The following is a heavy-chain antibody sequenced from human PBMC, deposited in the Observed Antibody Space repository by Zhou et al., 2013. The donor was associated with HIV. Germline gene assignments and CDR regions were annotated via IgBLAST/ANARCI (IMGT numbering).Heavy chain of an antibody. CDR2: INPENGDT. CDR3: ARDWQFHVIFDDYYIDV. CDR1: GYTFTDYY. D-gene: IGHD3-3*02. Sequence: QVQLVQSGSEVKKSGASVNVSCKASGYTFTDYYLHWVRQAPGQGLQWMGWINPENGDTNYAQTFKGRITMTRDTSINTAYMVLTSLKSNDTALYYCARDWQFHVIFDDYYIDVWGEGTTVIVSS. V-gene: IGHV1-2*02. J-gene: IGHJ6*03.